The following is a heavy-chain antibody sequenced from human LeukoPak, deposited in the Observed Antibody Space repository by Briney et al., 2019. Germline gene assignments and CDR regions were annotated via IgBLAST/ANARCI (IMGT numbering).Heavy chain of an antibody. CDR2: IYYSGST. CDR1: GGSISSYY. V-gene: IGHV4-59*01. Sequence: SETLSLTCTVSGGSISSYYWSWIRQPPGKGLEWIGYIYYSGSTNYNPSLKSRVTISVDTSKNQFSLKLSSVTAADTAVYYCARSSLTHDYGDYNYFDYWGQGTLVTVSS. J-gene: IGHJ4*02. D-gene: IGHD4-17*01. CDR3: ARSSLTHDYGDYNYFDY.